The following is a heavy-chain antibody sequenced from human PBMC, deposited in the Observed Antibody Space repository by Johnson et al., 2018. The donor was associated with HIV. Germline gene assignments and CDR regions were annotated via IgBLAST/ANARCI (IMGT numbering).Heavy chain of an antibody. CDR1: GFTVSGNY. D-gene: IGHD1-26*01. V-gene: IGHV3-66*04. CDR3: AKLVGADTSGELDI. J-gene: IGHJ3*02. CDR2: IYSGGST. Sequence: VQLVESGGGVVQPGRSLRLSCAASGFTVSGNYMSWVCQAPGKGLEWVSVIYSGGSTYYADSVKGRFTISRDTAKNSFYLRMNSLRDGDTALYYCAKLVGADTSGELDIWGQGTMVTVSS.